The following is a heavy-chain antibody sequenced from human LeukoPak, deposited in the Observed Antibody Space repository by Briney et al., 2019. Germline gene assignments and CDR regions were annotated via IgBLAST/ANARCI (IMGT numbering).Heavy chain of an antibody. CDR3: ARDRRRFYYGSGRDNWFDP. CDR1: GHTFTSYG. J-gene: IGHJ5*02. CDR2: ISAYNGNT. D-gene: IGHD3-10*01. Sequence: GASVKVSCKASGHTFTSYGISWVRQAPGQGLEWMGWISAYNGNTNYAQKLQGRVTMTTDTSTSTAYMELRSLRSDDTAVYYCARDRRRFYYGSGRDNWFDPWGQGTLVTVSS. V-gene: IGHV1-18*01.